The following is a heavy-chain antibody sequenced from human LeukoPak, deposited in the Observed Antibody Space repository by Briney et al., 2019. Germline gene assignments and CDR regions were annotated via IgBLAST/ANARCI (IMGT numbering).Heavy chain of an antibody. V-gene: IGHV3-64*01. CDR3: ARDPGDTTYYYGSGSSRWYNWFDP. CDR2: ISSNGGST. D-gene: IGHD3-10*01. Sequence: PGGSLRLSCAASGFTFSSYAMHWVRQAPGKGLEYVSAISSNGGSTYYANSVKGRFTISRDNSKNTLYLQMGSLRAEDMAVYYCARDPGDTTYYYGSGSSRWYNWFDPWGQGTLVTVSS. J-gene: IGHJ5*02. CDR1: GFTFSSYA.